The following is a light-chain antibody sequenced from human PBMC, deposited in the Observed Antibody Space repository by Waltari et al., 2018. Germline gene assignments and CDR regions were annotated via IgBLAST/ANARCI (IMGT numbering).Light chain of an antibody. J-gene: IGLJ3*02. CDR1: ISHLGTTY. Sequence: QSVLTQPPSASGAPGQRVTIPCSVSISHLGTTYVYWYQQFPGTAPKLLIQRNNQRPSGVPDRFSGSKSGTSASLAISGLRSEDEADYYCASWDDSLSVGVFGGGTKLTVL. CDR3: ASWDDSLSVGV. CDR2: RNN. V-gene: IGLV1-47*01.